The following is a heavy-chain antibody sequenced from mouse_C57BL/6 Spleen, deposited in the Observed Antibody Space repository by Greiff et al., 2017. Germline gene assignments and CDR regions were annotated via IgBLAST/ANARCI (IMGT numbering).Heavy chain of an antibody. CDR2: IDPNSGGT. J-gene: IGHJ4*01. D-gene: IGHD1-1*01. Sequence: VQLQQPGAELVKPGASVKLSCKASGYTFTSYWMHWVKQRPGRGLEWSGRIDPNSGGTKYNEKFKSKATLTVDKPSSTAYMQLSSLTSEDSAVYYCAREGTTVVATNYAMDYWGQGTSVTVSS. CDR1: GYTFTSYW. CDR3: AREGTTVVATNYAMDY. V-gene: IGHV1-72*01.